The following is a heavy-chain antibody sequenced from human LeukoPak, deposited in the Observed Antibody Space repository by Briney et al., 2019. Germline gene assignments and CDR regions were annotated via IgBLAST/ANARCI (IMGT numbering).Heavy chain of an antibody. CDR1: GFTVSSNY. V-gene: IGHV3-66*02. D-gene: IGHD2-2*01. Sequence: GGSLRLSCAASGFTVSSNYMSWVRQAPGKGLGWVSVIYSGGSTYYADSVKGRFTISRDNSKNTLYLQMNSLRAEDTAVYYCARDPVRYCSSTSCHGSGDYWGQGTLVTVSS. J-gene: IGHJ4*02. CDR3: ARDPVRYCSSTSCHGSGDY. CDR2: IYSGGST.